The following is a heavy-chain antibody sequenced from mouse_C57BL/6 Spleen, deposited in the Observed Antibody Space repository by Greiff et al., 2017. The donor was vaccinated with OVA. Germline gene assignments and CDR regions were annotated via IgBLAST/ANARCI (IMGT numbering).Heavy chain of an antibody. Sequence: EVQGVESGGGLVKPGGSLKLSCAASGFTFSSYAMSWVRQTPEKRLEWVATISDGGSYTYYPDNVKGRFTISRDNAKNNLYLQMSHLKSEDTAMYYCARDGTGTAYWGQGTLVTVSA. V-gene: IGHV5-4*01. CDR1: GFTFSSYA. D-gene: IGHD4-1*01. CDR3: ARDGTGTAY. CDR2: ISDGGSYT. J-gene: IGHJ3*01.